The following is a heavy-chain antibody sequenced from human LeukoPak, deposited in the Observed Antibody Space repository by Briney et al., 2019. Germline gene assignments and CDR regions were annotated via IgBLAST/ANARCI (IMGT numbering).Heavy chain of an antibody. Sequence: ASVKVSCKASGYTFTSYYMHWVRQAPGQGLEWMGIINPSAGSTKYAQKFQGRVTMTRDTSPSTVYMELSSLRSEDTAVFYCATTGSGRTFDYWGQGTLVTVSS. CDR3: ATTGSGRTFDY. J-gene: IGHJ4*02. CDR2: INPSAGST. D-gene: IGHD6-19*01. V-gene: IGHV1-46*01. CDR1: GYTFTSYY.